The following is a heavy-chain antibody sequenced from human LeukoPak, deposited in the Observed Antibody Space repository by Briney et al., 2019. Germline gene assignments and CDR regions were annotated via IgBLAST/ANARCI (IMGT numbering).Heavy chain of an antibody. V-gene: IGHV1-69*06. D-gene: IGHD6-19*01. CDR2: IIPIFGTA. Sequence: SVKVSCKASGGTFSSYAISWVRQAPGQGLEWMGGIIPIFGTANYAQKFQGRVTITADKSTSTAYMERSSLRSEDTAVYYCARDHGSSGWFRSPLTWFDPWGQGTLVTVSS. CDR3: ARDHGSSGWFRSPLTWFDP. CDR1: GGTFSSYA. J-gene: IGHJ5*02.